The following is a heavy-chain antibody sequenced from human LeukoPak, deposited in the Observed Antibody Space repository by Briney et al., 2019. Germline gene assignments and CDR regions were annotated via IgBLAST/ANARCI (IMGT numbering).Heavy chain of an antibody. CDR2: TYYRSTWYN. CDR1: GDSVSSSSVT. V-gene: IGHV6-1*01. D-gene: IGHD3-16*01. Sequence: SQTLSLTCAISGDSVSSSSVTWNWIRQSPSRGLEWLGRTYYRSTWYNDYAVSVRGRITVNPDTSKNQFSLHLNSVTPEDTAVYYCARGDQAFDIWGQGTMVTVSS. CDR3: ARGDQAFDI. J-gene: IGHJ3*02.